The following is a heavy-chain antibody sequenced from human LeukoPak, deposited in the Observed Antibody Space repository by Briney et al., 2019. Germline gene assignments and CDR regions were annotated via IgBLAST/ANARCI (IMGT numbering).Heavy chain of an antibody. Sequence: SETLSLTCTDSVASVISYFWSSIRQPPGKGLEWIGYFYYSGSTNYNPSLKSRVTISVDTSKSQFSLNLTSVTAADTAVYYCALTRYQFISAQYFDYWGQGTLVTVSS. D-gene: IGHD1/OR15-1a*01. J-gene: IGHJ4*02. CDR2: FYYSGST. CDR3: ALTRYQFISAQYFDY. V-gene: IGHV4-59*08. CDR1: VASVISYF.